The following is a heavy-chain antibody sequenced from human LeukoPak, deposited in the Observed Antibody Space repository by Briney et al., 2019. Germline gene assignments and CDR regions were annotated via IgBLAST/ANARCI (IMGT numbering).Heavy chain of an antibody. V-gene: IGHV3-30-3*01. CDR2: ISYDGSNK. J-gene: IGHJ3*02. Sequence: GGSLRLSCAASGFTFSSYAMHWVRQAPGKGLEGVAVISYDGSNKYYADSVKGRFIISRDNSKNTLYLQMNSLRAEDTAVYYCARDPGVLRFLEWSDAFDIWGQGTMVTVSS. CDR3: ARDPGVLRFLEWSDAFDI. D-gene: IGHD3-3*01. CDR1: GFTFSSYA.